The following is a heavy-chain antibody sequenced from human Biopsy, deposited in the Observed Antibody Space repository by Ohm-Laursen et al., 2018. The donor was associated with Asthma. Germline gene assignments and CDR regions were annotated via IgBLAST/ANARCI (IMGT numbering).Heavy chain of an antibody. V-gene: IGHV1-46*02. J-gene: IGHJ4*02. D-gene: IGHD2-8*01. CDR1: GFSFDNYF. CDR2: INPSGAGT. Sequence: ATVKISCKASGFSFDNYFMHWVRQAPGQGLEWMGIINPSGAGTRYAEKFRGRLIVTRDASTRTAFMDLRSLRSDDTAIYFCARARETTNYGDSDFDIWGQGTLVTVSS. CDR3: ARARETTNYGDSDFDI.